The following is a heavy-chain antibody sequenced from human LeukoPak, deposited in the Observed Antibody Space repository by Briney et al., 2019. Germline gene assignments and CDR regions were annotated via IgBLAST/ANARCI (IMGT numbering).Heavy chain of an antibody. CDR3: ARDERYDSSGYPFDY. D-gene: IGHD3-22*01. CDR1: GYTLTDYY. Sequence: ASVKVSCKASGYTLTDYYMFWVRQAPGQGLEWLGWMNPHTGDTKYAQKFQGRVTMTRDTSISTAYMELSRLRSDDTAVYYCARDERYDSSGYPFDYWGQGTLVTVSS. V-gene: IGHV1-2*02. CDR2: MNPHTGDT. J-gene: IGHJ4*02.